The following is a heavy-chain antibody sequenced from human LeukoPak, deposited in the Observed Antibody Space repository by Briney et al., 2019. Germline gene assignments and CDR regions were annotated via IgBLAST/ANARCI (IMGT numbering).Heavy chain of an antibody. CDR1: GFIFSNYA. V-gene: IGHV3-23*01. CDR3: AKDRVVIWSGYFDY. CDR2: IRGGGGVT. D-gene: IGHD3-22*01. J-gene: IGHJ4*02. Sequence: GGSLRLSCAASGFIFSNYAMNWVRQAPGKGLEWVSVIRGGGGVTFYADSVKDRFTISRDNSKNTLYLQMNSLRAEDTAVYYCAKDRVVIWSGYFDYWGQGTLVTVSS.